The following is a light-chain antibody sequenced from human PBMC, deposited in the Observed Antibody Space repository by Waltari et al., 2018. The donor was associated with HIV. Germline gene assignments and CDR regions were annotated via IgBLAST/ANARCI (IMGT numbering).Light chain of an antibody. CDR2: GKN. CDR3: NSRDSSGNHWV. V-gene: IGLV3-19*01. Sequence: SSELTQDPAVSVALGQTVRITCQGDSLRNYFASWYQQKPGQAPVLVIYGKNNRPSGIPDGFSGSSSGNTATLTITGSQAGDEADYCCNSRDSSGNHWVFGGGTKLTVL. J-gene: IGLJ3*02. CDR1: SLRNYF.